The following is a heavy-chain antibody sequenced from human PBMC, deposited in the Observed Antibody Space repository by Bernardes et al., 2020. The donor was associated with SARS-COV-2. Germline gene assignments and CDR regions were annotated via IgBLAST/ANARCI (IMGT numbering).Heavy chain of an antibody. V-gene: IGHV3-21*01. J-gene: IGHJ3*02. Sequence: GGSLRLSCAASGFTFSSYSMNWVRQAPGKGLEWVSCITSSSSYIYYSDSVKGRFTISRDDAKNSLYLQMNSLRAEDTAVFYCARSVSLIITTSPDAFDIWGQGTMVTVSS. D-gene: IGHD3-3*01. CDR2: ITSSSSYI. CDR1: GFTFSSYS. CDR3: ARSVSLIITTSPDAFDI.